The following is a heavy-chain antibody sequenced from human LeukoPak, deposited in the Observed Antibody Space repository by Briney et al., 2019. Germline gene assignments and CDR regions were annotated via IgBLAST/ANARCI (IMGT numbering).Heavy chain of an antibody. D-gene: IGHD3-3*01. V-gene: IGHV1-69*05. CDR3: AGSITIRGAFDI. Sequence: AASVKVSCKASGGTFSSYAISWVRQAPGQGLEWMGGIIPIFGTANYAQKFQGRVTITTDESTSTAYMELSSLRSEDTAVYYCAGSITIRGAFDIWGQGTMVTVSS. J-gene: IGHJ3*02. CDR1: GGTFSSYA. CDR2: IIPIFGTA.